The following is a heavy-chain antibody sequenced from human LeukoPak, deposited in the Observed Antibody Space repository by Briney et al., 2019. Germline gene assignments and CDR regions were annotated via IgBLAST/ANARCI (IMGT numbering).Heavy chain of an antibody. J-gene: IGHJ4*02. CDR1: GFTFNNAY. CDR2: IRSKAAGGAI. V-gene: IGHV3-15*07. D-gene: IGHD3-10*01. Sequence: GGSLRLSCAASGFTFNNAYMNWVRQAPGKGPEWVARIRSKAAGGAIDYAAPVKGRFTISRDDSKNTLYLQMNSLKTEDTAVYYCNNREFWGQGTLVTVSS. CDR3: NNREF.